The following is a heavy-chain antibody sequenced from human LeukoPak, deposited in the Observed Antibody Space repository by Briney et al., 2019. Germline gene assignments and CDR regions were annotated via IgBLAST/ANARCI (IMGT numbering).Heavy chain of an antibody. CDR1: GFSFSNYG. CDR2: ISSGSSTI. CDR3: ASALGYNSGYMVDY. V-gene: IGHV3-48*01. D-gene: IGHD5-18*01. Sequence: GGSLRLSCAAFGFSFSNYGMNWVRQAPGKGLEWVSYISSGSSTIYYADSVKGRFTISRDNAKNSLYLQMNSLRAEDTAVYYCASALGYNSGYMVDYWGQGTLVTVSS. J-gene: IGHJ4*02.